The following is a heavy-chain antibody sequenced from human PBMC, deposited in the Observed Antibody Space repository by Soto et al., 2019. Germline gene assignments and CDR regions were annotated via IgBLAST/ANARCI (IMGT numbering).Heavy chain of an antibody. D-gene: IGHD1-26*01. CDR3: AREGFRGAYFPY. V-gene: IGHV1-69*01. CDR1: GGTFGSYV. CDR2: IIPIFGTA. J-gene: IGHJ4*02. Sequence: QVQLVQSGAEVKKPGSSVKVSCKASGGTFGSYVISWVRQVPGQGVEWMGGIIPIFGTANYAPKFQGRVTITADESTSTGYMEMSSLRSEDTALYYCAREGFRGAYFPYWGQGTLVTVSS.